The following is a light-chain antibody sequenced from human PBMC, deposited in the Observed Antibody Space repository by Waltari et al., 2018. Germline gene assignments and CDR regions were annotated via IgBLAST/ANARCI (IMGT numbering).Light chain of an antibody. CDR3: QQYDNLPLT. V-gene: IGKV1-33*01. Sequence: DSQMTQSPSSLSASVGDRVTITCQASQATSNYLNWYQQKLGKAPKLLIYHASNLAAGVPSRFSGSGSGTDFTFTINSLQPEDIATYYCQQYDNLPLTFGGGTKVENK. CDR1: QATSNY. CDR2: HAS. J-gene: IGKJ4*01.